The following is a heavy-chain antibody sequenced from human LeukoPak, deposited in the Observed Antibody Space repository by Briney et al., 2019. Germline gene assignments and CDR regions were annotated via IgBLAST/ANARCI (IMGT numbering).Heavy chain of an antibody. Sequence: GGSLRLSCSASGFDFKNYGMHWVRQAPGKGLEGVAFIRYDGSLKYYADYVRGRFTISRDNSKNMLYLQMNSLETEDTAVYYCAKDDDRHWGSSCQDYWGQGTLVTVSS. D-gene: IGHD2-2*01. CDR2: IRYDGSLK. V-gene: IGHV3-30*02. CDR1: GFDFKNYG. J-gene: IGHJ4*02. CDR3: AKDDDRHWGSSCQDY.